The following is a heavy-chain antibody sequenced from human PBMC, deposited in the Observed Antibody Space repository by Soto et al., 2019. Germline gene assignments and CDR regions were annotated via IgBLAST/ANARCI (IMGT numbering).Heavy chain of an antibody. CDR1: GGTFSSYA. CDR2: IIPIFGTA. Sequence: SVKVSCKASGGTFSSYAISWVRQAPGQGLEWMGGIIPIFGTANYAQKFQGRVTITADESTSTAYMELSSLRSEDTAVYYCAGVESGSYNWFDPWGQGTLVTVSS. CDR3: AGVESGSYNWFDP. V-gene: IGHV1-69*13. D-gene: IGHD1-26*01. J-gene: IGHJ5*02.